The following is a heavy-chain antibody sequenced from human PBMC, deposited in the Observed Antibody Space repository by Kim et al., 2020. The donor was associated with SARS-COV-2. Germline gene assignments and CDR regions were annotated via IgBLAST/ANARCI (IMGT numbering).Heavy chain of an antibody. Sequence: TNYNPSLKSRVTISVDTSKNQFSLKLSSVTAADTAVYYCARGIISSGYDYWGQGTLVTVSS. CDR3: ARGIISSGYDY. V-gene: IGHV4-59*09. J-gene: IGHJ4*02. D-gene: IGHD3-22*01. CDR2: T.